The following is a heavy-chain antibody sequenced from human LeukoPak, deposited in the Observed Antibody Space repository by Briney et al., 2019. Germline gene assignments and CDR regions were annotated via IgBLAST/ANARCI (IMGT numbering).Heavy chain of an antibody. Sequence: GGSLRLSCAASGFPFSTYSMNWVRQAPGKGLERVSSISGSSDYIYYADSVKGRFTISRDNAKNSLYPQINSLRAEDTAVYYCARDRRPSVKYVYYNWDVWGQGTTVTVSS. CDR2: ISGSSDYI. CDR3: ARDRRPSVKYVYYNWDV. CDR1: GFPFSTYS. D-gene: IGHD5-24*01. J-gene: IGHJ6*02. V-gene: IGHV3-21*01.